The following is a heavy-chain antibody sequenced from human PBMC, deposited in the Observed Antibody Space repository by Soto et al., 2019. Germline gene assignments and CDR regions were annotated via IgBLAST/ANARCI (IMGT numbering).Heavy chain of an antibody. CDR1: GGSICSSNW. CDR2: IYHSGST. Sequence: SETLSLTCAVSGGSICSSNWWSWVRQPPGKGLEWIGEIYHSGSTNYNPSLKSRVTISVDKSKNQFSLKLSSVTAADTAVYYCARGPAPGSYPGDAFDIWGQGTMVTVSS. J-gene: IGHJ3*02. V-gene: IGHV4-4*02. CDR3: ARGPAPGSYPGDAFDI. D-gene: IGHD1-26*01.